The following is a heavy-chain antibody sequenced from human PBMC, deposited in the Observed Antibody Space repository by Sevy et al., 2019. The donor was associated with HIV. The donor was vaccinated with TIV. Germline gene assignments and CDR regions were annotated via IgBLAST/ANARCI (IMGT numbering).Heavy chain of an antibody. Sequence: SVKVSCKASGGTFSSYAISWVRQAPGQGLEWMGGIIPIFGTANYAQKFQGRVTITADKSTSTAYMELSSLGSEETAGYYCAGDEGSHRRRYCSSTSCYARNGYYYYYMDVWGKGTTVTVSS. CDR2: IIPIFGTA. CDR1: GGTFSSYA. CDR3: AGDEGSHRRRYCSSTSCYARNGYYYYYMDV. V-gene: IGHV1-69*06. J-gene: IGHJ6*03. D-gene: IGHD2-2*01.